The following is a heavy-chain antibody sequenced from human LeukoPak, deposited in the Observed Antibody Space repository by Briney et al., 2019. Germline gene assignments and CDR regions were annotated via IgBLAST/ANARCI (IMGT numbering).Heavy chain of an antibody. D-gene: IGHD5-18*01. CDR3: AGLDTTMVRDAGY. Sequence: GGSLRLSCAASGFTFSNYWMSWVRQAPGKGLEWVANIRKDGNDEYYVDSVKGRFTISRDNAKNSLYLQMNGLRAEDTAVYYCAGLDTTMVRDAGYWGQGTLVIVSS. CDR2: IRKDGNDE. CDR1: GFTFSNYW. J-gene: IGHJ4*02. V-gene: IGHV3-7*01.